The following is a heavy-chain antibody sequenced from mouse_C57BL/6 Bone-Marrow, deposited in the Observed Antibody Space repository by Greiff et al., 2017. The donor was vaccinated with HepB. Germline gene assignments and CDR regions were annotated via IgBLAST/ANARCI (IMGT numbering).Heavy chain of an antibody. J-gene: IGHJ4*01. CDR3: ARDARDDLYAMDY. CDR2: SRNKANDYTT. CDR1: GFTFSDFY. D-gene: IGHD2-3*01. Sequence: EVMLVESGGGLVQSGRSLRLSCATSGFTFSDFYMEWVRQAPGKGLEWIAASRNKANDYTTEYSASVKGRFIVSRDTSQSMLYLQMNALRAEDTAIYYCARDARDDLYAMDYWGQGTSVTVSS. V-gene: IGHV7-1*01.